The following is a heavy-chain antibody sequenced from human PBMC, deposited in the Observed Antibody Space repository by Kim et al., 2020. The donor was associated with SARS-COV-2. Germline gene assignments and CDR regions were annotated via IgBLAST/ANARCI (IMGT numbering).Heavy chain of an antibody. D-gene: IGHD6-13*01. J-gene: IGHJ5*01. CDR1: GGSISSSSYY. CDR3: ATVAAVAEAEFDP. Sequence: SETLSLTCTVSGGSISSSSYYWGWIRQPPGKGLEWIGSIYYSGSTYYNPSLKSRVTISVDTSKNQFSLKLSSVTAADTAVYYCATVAAVAEAEFDPWGQGTLVTVSS. CDR2: IYYSGST. V-gene: IGHV4-39*07.